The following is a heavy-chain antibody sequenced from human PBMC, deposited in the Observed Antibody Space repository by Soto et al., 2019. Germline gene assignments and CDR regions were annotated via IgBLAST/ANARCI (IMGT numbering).Heavy chain of an antibody. D-gene: IGHD5-12*01. J-gene: IGHJ4*01. CDR2: IYHSGNT. Sequence: SETLSLTCAVSGDSISSGGHSWNWLRQPPGKGLEWIGYIYHSGNTYFNPTLKSRVTMSVDTSKNQIYLTLSSVTAADTAIYYCARDRDGYDSGYFDSWGHGTLVNVSS. CDR3: ARDRDGYDSGYFDS. CDR1: GDSISSGGHS. V-gene: IGHV4-30-2*01.